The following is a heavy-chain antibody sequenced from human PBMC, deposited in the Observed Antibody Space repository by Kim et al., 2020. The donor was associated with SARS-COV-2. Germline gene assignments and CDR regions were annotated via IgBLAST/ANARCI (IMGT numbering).Heavy chain of an antibody. J-gene: IGHJ5*02. V-gene: IGHV4-34*01. CDR2: INDSGST. CDR3: ARDSISMVRGNIIIRYNWFDP. Sequence: SETLSLTCAVYGGSFSGYYWSWIRQPPGKGLEWIGEINDSGSTNDNASLKSRVTISADTSKNQFSLKLSSVTAADTAVYYCARDSISMVRGNIIIRYNWFDPWGQGTLVTVSS. CDR1: GGSFSGYY. D-gene: IGHD3-10*01.